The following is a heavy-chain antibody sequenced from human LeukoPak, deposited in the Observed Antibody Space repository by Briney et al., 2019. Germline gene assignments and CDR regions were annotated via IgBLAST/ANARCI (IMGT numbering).Heavy chain of an antibody. V-gene: IGHV3-15*01. Sequence: GGSLRLSCAASGFNNVWMSWVRQAPGKELEWVGRIKSRTEDGTTDYAAPVKGRFTISRDDSKNTLYLQMNGLKTEDTAVYYCTSEDQGGFDYWGQGTLVTVSS. D-gene: IGHD1-26*01. CDR1: GFNNVW. CDR3: TSEDQGGFDY. J-gene: IGHJ4*02. CDR2: IKSRTEDGTT.